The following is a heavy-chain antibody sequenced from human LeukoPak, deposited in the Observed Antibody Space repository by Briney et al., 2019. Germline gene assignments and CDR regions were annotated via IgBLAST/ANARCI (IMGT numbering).Heavy chain of an antibody. CDR2: ISSNGGST. CDR3: ARDGGWYQTYAFDY. J-gene: IGHJ4*02. CDR1: GFTFSSYA. D-gene: IGHD2-15*01. Sequence: GGSLRLSCAASGFTFSSYAMHWVRQAPGKGLEYVSAISSNGGSTYYANSVKGRFTISRDNSKNTLYLQMGSLRAEDMAVYYCARDGGWYQTYAFDYWGQGTLVTVSS. V-gene: IGHV3-64*01.